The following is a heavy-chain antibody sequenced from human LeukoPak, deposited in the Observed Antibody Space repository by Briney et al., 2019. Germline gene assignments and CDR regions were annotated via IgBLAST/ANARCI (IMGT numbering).Heavy chain of an antibody. D-gene: IGHD3-10*01. J-gene: IGHJ4*02. CDR3: ARGRTTYYYGSGSSLFDY. CDR1: GGSFSGYY. Sequence: PSETLSLTCAVYGGSFSGYYWSWLRQPPGKGLEWIGEINHSGSTNYNPSLKSRVTISVDTSKNQFSLKLSSVTAADTAVYYCARGRTTYYYGSGSSLFDYWGQGTLVTVSS. CDR2: INHSGST. V-gene: IGHV4-34*01.